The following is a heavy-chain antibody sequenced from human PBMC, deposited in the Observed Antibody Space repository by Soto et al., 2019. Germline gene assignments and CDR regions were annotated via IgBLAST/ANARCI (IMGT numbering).Heavy chain of an antibody. J-gene: IGHJ4*02. CDR1: GFTFSSYG. V-gene: IGHV3-33*08. Sequence: VQLLESGGGLVQPGGSLRLSCAASGFTFSSYGMHWVRQAPGKGLEWVAVIWYDGSNKYYADSVKGRFTISRDNSKNTLYLQMNSLRAEDTAVYYCARNRGYSGYDPFDYWGQGTLVTVSS. CDR2: IWYDGSNK. D-gene: IGHD5-12*01. CDR3: ARNRGYSGYDPFDY.